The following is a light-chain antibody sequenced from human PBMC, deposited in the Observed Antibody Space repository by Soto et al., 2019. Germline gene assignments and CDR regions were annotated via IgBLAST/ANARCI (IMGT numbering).Light chain of an antibody. J-gene: IGKJ2*02. CDR1: QDIKNY. CDR2: DAA. V-gene: IGKV1-33*01. CDR3: QQFDSVPCT. Sequence: IEMTQSPSALSASAGDRVTITCQASQDIKNYVIWYQQKPGRAPKLLIYDAASLGTGVSSRFSGSGSGTHFTLTISSLQPEDVATYYCQQFDSVPCTFGQGTELEIK.